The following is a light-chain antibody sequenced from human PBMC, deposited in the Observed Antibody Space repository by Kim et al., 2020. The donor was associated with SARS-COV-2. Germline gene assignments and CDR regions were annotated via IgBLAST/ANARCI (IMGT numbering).Light chain of an antibody. J-gene: IGKJ2*01. CDR3: PQYGSSPHT. Sequence: LSPGEKATPSCRAGQRVGSRDLAGYQQKPGQAPGLLIYGASSRATGIPDRLGGGGSGTNFTLTIGRLGPEDFAVYYCPQYGSSPHTFGQGTKLEI. CDR1: QRVGSRD. CDR2: GAS. V-gene: IGKV3-20*01.